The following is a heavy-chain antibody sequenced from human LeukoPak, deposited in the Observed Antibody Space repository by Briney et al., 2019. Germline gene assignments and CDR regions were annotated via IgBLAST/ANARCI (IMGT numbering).Heavy chain of an antibody. J-gene: IGHJ4*02. CDR3: ARDLKYSSSPAY. Sequence: PGGSLRLSCAASGFTFSRCSMNWVRQAPGKGLEWVSSISSSSSYIYYADSVKGRFTISRDNAKNSLYLQMNSLRAEDTAVYYCARDLKYSSSPAYWGQGTLVTVSS. V-gene: IGHV3-21*01. CDR2: ISSSSSYI. D-gene: IGHD6-6*01. CDR1: GFTFSRCS.